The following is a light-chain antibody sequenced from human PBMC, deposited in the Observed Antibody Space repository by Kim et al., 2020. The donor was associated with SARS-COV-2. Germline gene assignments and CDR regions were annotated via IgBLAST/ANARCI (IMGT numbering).Light chain of an antibody. V-gene: IGKV3-11*01. CDR1: QSVSRY. J-gene: IGKJ4*01. Sequence: EIVLTQSPATLSLSPEERATLSCRASQSVSRYLGWYQQKPGQAPRLLIYDASNRATGTPARFSGSGSGTDFTLTISNLEPEDFAVYYCQQRSDWRLTFGGGTKVEIK. CDR3: QQRSDWRLT. CDR2: DAS.